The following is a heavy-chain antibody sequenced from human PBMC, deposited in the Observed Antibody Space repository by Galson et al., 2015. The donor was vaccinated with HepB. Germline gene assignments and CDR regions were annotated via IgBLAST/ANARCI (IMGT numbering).Heavy chain of an antibody. Sequence: SLRLSCAASTFIFSTYSMNWVRQAPGKGLEWVSYISSSSTTIYYADSVKGRFTISRDNAKNSLYLQMNSLRSDDTAVYYCARVVINQGDHPFDPWGQGTLVTVSS. CDR3: ARVVINQGDHPFDP. J-gene: IGHJ5*02. D-gene: IGHD3-22*01. V-gene: IGHV3-48*04. CDR1: TFIFSTYS. CDR2: ISSSSTTI.